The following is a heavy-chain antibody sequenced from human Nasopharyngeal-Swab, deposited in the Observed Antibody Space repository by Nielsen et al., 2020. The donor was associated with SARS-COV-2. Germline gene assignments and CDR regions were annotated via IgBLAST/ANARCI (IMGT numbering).Heavy chain of an antibody. V-gene: IGHV3-48*04. CDR3: ARDSPENKAQQLVNFDY. D-gene: IGHD6-13*01. CDR2: ISSSSSTI. CDR1: GFTFSSYS. J-gene: IGHJ4*02. Sequence: GGSLRLSCAASGFTFSSYSMNWVRQAPGKGLEWVSYISSSSSTIYYADSVKGRFTIPRDNAKNSLYLQMNSLRAEDTAVYYCARDSPENKAQQLVNFDYWGQGTLVTVSS.